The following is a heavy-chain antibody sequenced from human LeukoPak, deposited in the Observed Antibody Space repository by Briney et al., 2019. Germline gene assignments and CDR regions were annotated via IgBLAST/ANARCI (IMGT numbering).Heavy chain of an antibody. CDR1: GFTGSSFE. CDR2: ISGSGGSA. D-gene: IGHD6-19*01. Sequence: PSGLSLRFSCAASGFTGSSFEMGWVRQAPGKGLEWVSAISGSGGSAYYADSVKGRFTISRDNSRNSLSPQMNSLRAEDTALYYCAKTGYSRGWYRIWDYWGQGTLVTVSS. V-gene: IGHV3-23*01. CDR3: AKTGYSRGWYRIWDY. J-gene: IGHJ4*02.